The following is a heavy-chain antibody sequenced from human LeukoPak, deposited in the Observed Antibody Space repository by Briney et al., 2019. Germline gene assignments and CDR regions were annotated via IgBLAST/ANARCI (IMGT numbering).Heavy chain of an antibody. D-gene: IGHD6-13*01. CDR1: GFTFSSYS. Sequence: GGSLRLSCAASGFTFSSYSMNWVRQAPGKGLEWVSSISSSSSYIYYADSVKGRFTNSRDNAKNSLYLQMNSLRAEDTAVYYCARDADSSSWSMYYYYGMDVWGQGTTVTVSS. CDR3: ARDADSSSWSMYYYYGMDV. J-gene: IGHJ6*02. V-gene: IGHV3-21*01. CDR2: ISSSSSYI.